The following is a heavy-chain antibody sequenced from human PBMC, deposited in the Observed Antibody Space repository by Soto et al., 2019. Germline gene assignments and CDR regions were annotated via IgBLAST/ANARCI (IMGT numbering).Heavy chain of an antibody. D-gene: IGHD6-6*01. CDR3: ARVFSSSRYYYYYYGMDV. CDR2: IIPIFGTA. J-gene: IGHJ6*02. V-gene: IGHV1-69*13. Sequence: ASVKVSCKASGGTFSSYAISWVRQAPGQGLEWMGGIIPIFGTANYAQKFQGRVTITADESTSTAYMELSSLRSEDTAVYYCARVFSSSRYYYYYYGMDVWGQGTTVTVSS. CDR1: GGTFSSYA.